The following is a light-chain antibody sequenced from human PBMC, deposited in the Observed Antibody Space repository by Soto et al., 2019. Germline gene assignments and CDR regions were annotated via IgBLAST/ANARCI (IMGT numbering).Light chain of an antibody. CDR3: QQRRDWPEFT. Sequence: EVVLTQSPATLSLSPGERATLSSRASQSVSSQLAWYQQKFGQPPRLLIYDASNQATGIPARFSGGGFGTDFTLIISSLEPEDFAVSYCQQRRDWPEFTVGPVTKVEIK. V-gene: IGKV3-11*01. CDR1: QSVSSQ. J-gene: IGKJ3*01. CDR2: DAS.